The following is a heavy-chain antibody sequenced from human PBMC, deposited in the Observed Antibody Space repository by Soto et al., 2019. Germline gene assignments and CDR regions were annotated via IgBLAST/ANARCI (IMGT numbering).Heavy chain of an antibody. D-gene: IGHD6-19*01. J-gene: IGHJ4*02. CDR1: GFTFSSYA. Sequence: GGSLRLSCAASGFTFSSYAMSWVRQAPGKGLEWVSAISNTGGNTYYADSVKGRFTISRDSSKNTLYLQMNSLRAEDTAVYYCASCRGYFGGWYSAYWGQGTLVTVSS. CDR3: ASCRGYFGGWYSAY. CDR2: ISNTGGNT. V-gene: IGHV3-23*01.